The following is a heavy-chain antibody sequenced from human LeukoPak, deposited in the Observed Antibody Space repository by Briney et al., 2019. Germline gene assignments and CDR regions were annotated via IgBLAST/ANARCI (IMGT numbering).Heavy chain of an antibody. V-gene: IGHV1-8*03. CDR1: GYTFTGYD. D-gene: IGHD3-10*01. CDR3: ARALLWFGELLLFDY. CDR2: MNPNSGNT. Sequence: ASVKVSCKASGYTFTGYDINWVRQATGQGLEWMGWMNPNSGNTGYAQKFQGRVTITRNTSISTAYMELSSLRSEDTAVYYCARALLWFGELLLFDYWGQGTLVTVSS. J-gene: IGHJ4*02.